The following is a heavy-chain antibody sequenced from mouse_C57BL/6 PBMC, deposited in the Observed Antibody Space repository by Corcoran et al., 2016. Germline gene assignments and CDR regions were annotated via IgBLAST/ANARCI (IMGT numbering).Heavy chain of an antibody. CDR3: VRDSNWYFDV. CDR2: INTYSGVP. V-gene: IGHV9-3*01. Sequence: QIQLVQSGPELKKPGETVKISCKASGYTFTTYGMSWVKQAPGKGLKWMGWINTYSGVPTYADDFKGRFALTVETSASTAYLQINNLKNEDTATYFGVRDSNWYFDVWGTGTTVTVSS. D-gene: IGHD2-5*01. J-gene: IGHJ1*03. CDR1: GYTFTTYG.